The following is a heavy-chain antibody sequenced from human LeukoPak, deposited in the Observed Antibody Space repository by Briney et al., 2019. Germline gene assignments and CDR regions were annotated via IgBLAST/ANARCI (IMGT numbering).Heavy chain of an antibody. D-gene: IGHD2-15*01. CDR2: ISYDGSSK. V-gene: IGHV3-30*03. J-gene: IGHJ5*02. CDR1: GFTFSSYA. Sequence: GALRLSCAASGFTFSSYAMTWVRQAPGKGLEWVGAISYDGSSKSYADSAKGRFTISRDNSKSTLFLQMNTLRAEDTAVYYCARDRGGYCSGGSCYPALSSFDPWGQGTLVTVSS. CDR3: ARDRGGYCSGGSCYPALSSFDP.